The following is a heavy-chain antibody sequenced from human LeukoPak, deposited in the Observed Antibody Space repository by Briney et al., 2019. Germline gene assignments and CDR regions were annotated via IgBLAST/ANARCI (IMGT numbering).Heavy chain of an antibody. CDR3: ARDGYTASYYSLDY. J-gene: IGHJ4*02. V-gene: IGHV4-4*07. CDR2: IYSSGTT. Sequence: SETLSLTCSVSGGSIRSYYWSWIRQPVGKGLESIGRIYSSGTTNYTPSLKSRVSMSVNMSKNQFSLRLNSVTAADTAVYYCARDGYTASYYSLDYWGQGILVTVSS. CDR1: GGSIRSYY. D-gene: IGHD1-26*01.